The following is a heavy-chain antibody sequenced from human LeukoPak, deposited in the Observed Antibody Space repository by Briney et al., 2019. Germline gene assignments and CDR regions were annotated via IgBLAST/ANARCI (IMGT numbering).Heavy chain of an antibody. J-gene: IGHJ4*02. V-gene: IGHV4-38-2*02. CDR2: IYHSGTT. CDR3: ARGPAPPSSIAVAGTEDY. CDR1: GYSISSGYS. D-gene: IGHD6-19*01. Sequence: SETLSLTCTVSGYSISSGYSWGWIRQPPGKGLEWIGTIYHSGTTNYSPSLKSRVTISVDTSKNQFSLKLSSVTAADTAVYYCARGPAPPSSIAVAGTEDYWGQGTLVTVSS.